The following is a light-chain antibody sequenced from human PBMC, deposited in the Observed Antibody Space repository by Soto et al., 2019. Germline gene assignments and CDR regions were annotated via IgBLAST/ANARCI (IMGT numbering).Light chain of an antibody. V-gene: IGLV3-1*01. Sequence: SYELAQPPSVSVSPGQTASITCSGDKLGDKYACWYQQKPGQSPVLVIYQDSKRPSGIPERFSGSNSGNTATLTISGTQAMAEADYYCQAWDRSTACVFGNGTKVTV. CDR2: QDS. CDR3: QAWDRSTACV. CDR1: KLGDKY. J-gene: IGLJ1*01.